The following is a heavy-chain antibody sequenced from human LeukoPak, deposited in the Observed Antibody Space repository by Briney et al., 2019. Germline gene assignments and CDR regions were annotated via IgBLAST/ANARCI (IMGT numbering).Heavy chain of an antibody. V-gene: IGHV3-23*01. CDR3: AKSSYYDSSGYYREYYFDY. D-gene: IGHD3-22*01. CDR2: ISGGGGST. CDR1: GFTFTSYA. Sequence: GGSLRLSCAASGFTFTSYAMTWVRKAPGKGLEWVSSISGGGGSTYYADSVKGRFTIFRDNSKNTLYLQMNSLRAEDTAVYYCAKSSYYDSSGYYREYYFDYWGQGTLVTVSS. J-gene: IGHJ4*02.